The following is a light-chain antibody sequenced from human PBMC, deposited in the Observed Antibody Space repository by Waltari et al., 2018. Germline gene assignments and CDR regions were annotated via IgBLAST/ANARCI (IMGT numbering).Light chain of an antibody. CDR2: DVT. CDR3: CSYAGKYTSV. CDR1: SSDIGGSHY. V-gene: IGLV2-11*01. Sequence: QSALTQPRSVSGSPGQSVTLSCTGTSSDIGGSHYVSWYQPHPFKVPKLLIFDVTQRPSGVPDRFSGPKARNTASLTISGLQAGDEAVYFCCSYAGKYTSVFGAGPTVTVL. J-gene: IGLJ2*01.